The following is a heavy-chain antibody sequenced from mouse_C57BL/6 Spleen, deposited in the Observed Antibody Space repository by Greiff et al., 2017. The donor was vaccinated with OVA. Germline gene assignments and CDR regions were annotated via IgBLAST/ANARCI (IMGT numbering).Heavy chain of an antibody. D-gene: IGHD1-1*01. CDR1: GYTFTSYW. V-gene: IGHV1-72*01. Sequence: QVQLQQPGAELVKPGASVKLSCKASGYTFTSYWMHWVKQRPGRGLEWIGRIAPNSGGTKYNEKFKSKATLTVDKPSSTAYMQLSSLTSEDSAVYYCARSDYYGSSYFDYWGQGTTLTVSS. J-gene: IGHJ2*01. CDR2: IAPNSGGT. CDR3: ARSDYYGSSYFDY.